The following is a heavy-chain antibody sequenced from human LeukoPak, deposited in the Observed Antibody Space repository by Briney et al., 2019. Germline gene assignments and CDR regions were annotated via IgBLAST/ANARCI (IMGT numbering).Heavy chain of an antibody. CDR1: GYTFTGYY. V-gene: IGHV1-8*02. CDR2: MNPSSGNT. J-gene: IGHJ6*02. Sequence: ASVKVSCKASGYTFTGYYIHWVRQAPGQGLEWLGWMNPSSGNTGYAQKFQGRVTMTRDTSISTAYMELSSLRSEDTAVYYCARVAYYYDSAGLYLNYFYGMDVWXQGTTVTVSS. D-gene: IGHD3-22*01. CDR3: ARVAYYYDSAGLYLNYFYGMDV.